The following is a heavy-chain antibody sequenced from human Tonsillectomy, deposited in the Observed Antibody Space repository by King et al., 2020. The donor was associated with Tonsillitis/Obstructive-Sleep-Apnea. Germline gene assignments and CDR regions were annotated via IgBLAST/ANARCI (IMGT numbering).Heavy chain of an antibody. CDR1: GFTFSSYA. D-gene: IGHD2-2*02. Sequence: VQLVESGGGLVQPGGSLRLSCAASGFTFSSYAMSWVRQAPGKGLEWVSAISGSGGSTYYADSVKGRFTISRDNSKNTLYLQMNSLRAEDTAVYYCAKDQPNRLGYCSSTSCYIHFDYWGQGTLVTVSS. CDR3: AKDQPNRLGYCSSTSCYIHFDY. J-gene: IGHJ4*02. CDR2: ISGSGGST. V-gene: IGHV3-23*04.